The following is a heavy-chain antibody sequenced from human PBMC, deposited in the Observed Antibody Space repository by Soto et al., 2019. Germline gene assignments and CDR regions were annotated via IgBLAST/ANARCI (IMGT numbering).Heavy chain of an antibody. CDR2: IYYSGST. CDR3: ARIGYSGYVFYMDV. J-gene: IGHJ6*03. V-gene: IGHV4-59*08. CDR1: GGSISSYY. D-gene: IGHD5-12*01. Sequence: ETLSLTCTVSGGSISSYYWSWIRQPPGKGLEWIGYIYYSGSTNYNPSLKSRVTISVDTSKNQFSLKLSSVTAADTAVYYCARIGYSGYVFYMDVWGKGTTVTVSS.